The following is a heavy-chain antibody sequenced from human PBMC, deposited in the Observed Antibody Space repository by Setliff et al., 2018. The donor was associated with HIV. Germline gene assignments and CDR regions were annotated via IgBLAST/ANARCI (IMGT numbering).Heavy chain of an antibody. CDR2: IIPIFGTT. CDR1: GGTFSSYA. D-gene: IGHD6-19*01. CDR3: ARDPSIAVAGAAV. J-gene: IGHJ6*02. V-gene: IGHV1-69*13. Sequence: SVKVSCKAPGGTFSSYAISWVRQAPGQGLEWMGGIIPIFGTTNYAQKFQGRVTITADEWTSTAYMELSSLRSEDTAVYYCARDPSIAVAGAAVWGQGTTVTVS.